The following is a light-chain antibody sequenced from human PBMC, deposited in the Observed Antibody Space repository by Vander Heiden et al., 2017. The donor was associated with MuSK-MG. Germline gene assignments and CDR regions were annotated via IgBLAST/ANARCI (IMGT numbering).Light chain of an antibody. CDR3: QQLNSYPPT. V-gene: IGKV1-9*01. CDR2: AAS. Sequence: DIQLTQPPSFLSASVGDRVAIPCRASQRISSYLAWYQQKPGKAPKLLIYAASTWQSGVPSRFSGSGSGTEFTLTISSLQPEDFATYYCQQLNSYPPTFGGGTKVEIK. J-gene: IGKJ4*01. CDR1: QRISSY.